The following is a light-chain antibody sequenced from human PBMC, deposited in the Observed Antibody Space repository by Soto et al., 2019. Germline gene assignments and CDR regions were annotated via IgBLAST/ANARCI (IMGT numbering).Light chain of an antibody. J-gene: IGKJ4*01. CDR1: QSISSY. CDR2: KAS. CDR3: QQYKSYSLT. Sequence: DIQMTQSPSSLSASVGDRVTITCRASQSISSYLNWYQQKPGKAPKLLIYKASSLESGVPSRFSGSGSGTEFALTISSLQPDDFGTYYCQQYKSYSLTFGGGTKVDIK. V-gene: IGKV1-5*03.